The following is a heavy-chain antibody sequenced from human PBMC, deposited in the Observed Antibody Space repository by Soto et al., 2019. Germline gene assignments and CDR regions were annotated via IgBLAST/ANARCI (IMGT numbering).Heavy chain of an antibody. CDR3: AKDRANTIDLYYYGMDV. J-gene: IGHJ6*02. V-gene: IGHV3-30*18. CDR2: ISFDGSNK. D-gene: IGHD2-2*01. Sequence: GGSLRLSCAASGFTFSTHGMHWVRQAPGKGLEWVAVISFDGSNKYYADSVKGRFTISRDNSKNTLSLQMNSLRAEDTAVYYCAKDRANTIDLYYYGMDVWGQGTTVTVSS. CDR1: GFTFSTHG.